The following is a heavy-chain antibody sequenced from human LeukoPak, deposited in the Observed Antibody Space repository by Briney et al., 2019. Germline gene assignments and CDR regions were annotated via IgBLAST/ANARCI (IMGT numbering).Heavy chain of an antibody. J-gene: IGHJ4*02. CDR2: ISSSGSTI. D-gene: IGHD3-22*01. CDR3: ARVRSSGYHFDY. Sequence: GGSLRLSCAASGFTFSSYEMNWVRQAPGKGLEWVSYISSSGSTIYYADSVKGRFTFSRDNAKNSLYLQMNSLRAEDTAVYYCARVRSSGYHFDYWGQGTLVTVSS. CDR1: GFTFSSYE. V-gene: IGHV3-48*03.